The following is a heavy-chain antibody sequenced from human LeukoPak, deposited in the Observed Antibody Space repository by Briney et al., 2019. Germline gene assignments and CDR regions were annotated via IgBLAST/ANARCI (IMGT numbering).Heavy chain of an antibody. J-gene: IGHJ3*01. CDR1: GGSISSGGYY. V-gene: IGHV4-30-2*01. CDR2: IYHSGST. Sequence: SETLSLTCTVSGGSISSGGYYWSWIRQPPGKGLEWIGYIYHSGSTYYNPSLKSRVTISVDRSKNQFSLKLSSVTAADTAVYYCARERWEVLTPMQAFDVWGQGTMVTVSS. D-gene: IGHD1-26*01. CDR3: ARERWEVLTPMQAFDV.